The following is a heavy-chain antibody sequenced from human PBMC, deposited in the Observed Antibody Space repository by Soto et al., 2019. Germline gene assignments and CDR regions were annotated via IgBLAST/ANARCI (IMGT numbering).Heavy chain of an antibody. CDR1: GGSFSGYY. CDR3: ARAPIVVVPAAMRSTKYHFDY. CDR2: INHSGST. Sequence: PSETLSLTCAVYGGSFSGYYWSWIRQPPGKGLEWIGEINHSGSTNYNPSLKSRVTISVDTSKNQFSLKLSSVTAADTAVYYCARAPIVVVPAAMRSTKYHFDYWGQGTLVTVSS. D-gene: IGHD2-2*01. V-gene: IGHV4-34*01. J-gene: IGHJ4*02.